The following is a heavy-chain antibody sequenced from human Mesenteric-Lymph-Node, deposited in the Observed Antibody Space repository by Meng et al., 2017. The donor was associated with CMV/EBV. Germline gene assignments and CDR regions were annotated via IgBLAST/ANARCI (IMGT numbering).Heavy chain of an antibody. J-gene: IGHJ6*02. D-gene: IGHD6-13*01. CDR2: INHSGST. CDR3: ARGAKAAAGTVWGMDV. Sequence: GSLRLSCAVYGGSFSGYYWSWIRQPPGKGLEWIGEINHSGSTNYNPSLKSRVTISVDTSKNQFSLKLSSVTAADTAVYYCARGAKAAAGTVWGMDVWGQGTTVTVSS. CDR1: GGSFSGYY. V-gene: IGHV4-34*01.